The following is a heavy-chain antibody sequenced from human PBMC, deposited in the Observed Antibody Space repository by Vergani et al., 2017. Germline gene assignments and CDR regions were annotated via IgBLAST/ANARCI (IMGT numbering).Heavy chain of an antibody. D-gene: IGHD4-17*01. CDR2: IRYDGSDK. CDR3: AKELTTVTIPNYFDY. J-gene: IGHJ4*02. CDR1: GFTFKIYG. V-gene: IGHV3-30*02. Sequence: QVPLVESGGGVVQPWGSLRLSCAASGFTFKIYGMHWVRQAPGKGLEWVAFIRYDGSDKYYADSVKGRFTISRDNSMNTLYLQMNSLRADDTAVYYCAKELTTVTIPNYFDYWGQGTLVTVSS.